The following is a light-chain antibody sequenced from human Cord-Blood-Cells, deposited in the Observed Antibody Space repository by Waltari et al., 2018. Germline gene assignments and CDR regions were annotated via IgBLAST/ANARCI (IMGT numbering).Light chain of an antibody. CDR3: SSYTSSSTYV. Sequence: QSALTQPAPVPGSPGQSITTSCTGASSDVGGYNYVSWYQQHPGKAPKLMIYDVSNRPSGVSNRFSGSKSGNTASLTISGLQAEDEADYYCSSYTSSSTYVFGTGTKVTVL. V-gene: IGLV2-14*01. J-gene: IGLJ1*01. CDR2: DVS. CDR1: SSDVGGYNY.